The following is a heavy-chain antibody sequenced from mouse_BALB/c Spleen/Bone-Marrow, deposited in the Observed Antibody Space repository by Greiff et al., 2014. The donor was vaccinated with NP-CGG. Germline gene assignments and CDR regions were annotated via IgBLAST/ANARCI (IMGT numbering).Heavy chain of an antibody. CDR3: ARGGGKGHWYFDV. Sequence: VQREESGAELMKPGASVKISCKASGYTFSSYWIEWVNQRPGHGLEWIGEILPGSGSTNYNEKFRGKATFTTDTSSNTACIHLSSLTTEQSAVYYWARGGGKGHWYFDVWGAGTTVTVSS. J-gene: IGHJ1*01. CDR1: GYTFSSYW. CDR2: ILPGSGST. V-gene: IGHV1-9*01.